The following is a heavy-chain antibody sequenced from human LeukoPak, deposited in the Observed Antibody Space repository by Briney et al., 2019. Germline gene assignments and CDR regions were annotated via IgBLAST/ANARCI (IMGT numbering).Heavy chain of an antibody. CDR3: ARQGPGPYYFDY. CDR2: IYYSGST. Sequence: PSETLSLTYTVSGGSISSSSYYWGWIRQPPGKGLEWIGSIYYSGSTYYNPSLKSRVTISVDTSKNQFSLKLSSVTAADTAVYYCARQGPGPYYFDYWGQGTLVTVSS. CDR1: GGSISSSSYY. V-gene: IGHV4-39*01. J-gene: IGHJ4*02.